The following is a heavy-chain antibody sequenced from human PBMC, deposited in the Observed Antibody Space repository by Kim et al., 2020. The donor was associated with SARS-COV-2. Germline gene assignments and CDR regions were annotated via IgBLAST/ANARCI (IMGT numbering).Heavy chain of an antibody. J-gene: IGHJ4*02. Sequence: SETLSLTCAVYGGSFSGYYWSWIRQPPGKGLEWIGEINHSGSTNYNPSLKSRVTISVDTSKNQFSLKLSSVTAAATAVYYCARGDSSSWHRNYYFDYWGQGTLVTVSS. D-gene: IGHD6-13*01. CDR3: ARGDSSSWHRNYYFDY. V-gene: IGHV4-34*01. CDR2: INHSGST. CDR1: GGSFSGYY.